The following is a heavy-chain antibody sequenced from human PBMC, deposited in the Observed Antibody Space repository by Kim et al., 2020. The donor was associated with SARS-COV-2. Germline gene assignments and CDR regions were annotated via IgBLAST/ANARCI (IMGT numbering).Heavy chain of an antibody. D-gene: IGHD3-10*01. Sequence: SETLSLTCTVSGGSISSGGYYWSWIRQHPGKGLEWIGYIYYSGSTYYNPSLKSRVTISVDTSKNQFSPKLSSVTAADTAVYYCAREMIDGGSGSSYYYGMDVWGQGTTVTVSS. CDR2: IYYSGST. J-gene: IGHJ6*02. V-gene: IGHV4-31*03. CDR1: GGSISSGGYY. CDR3: AREMIDGGSGSSYYYGMDV.